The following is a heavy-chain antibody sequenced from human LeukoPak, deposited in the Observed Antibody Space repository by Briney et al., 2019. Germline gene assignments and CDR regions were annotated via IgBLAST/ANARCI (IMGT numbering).Heavy chain of an antibody. CDR1: GYTFTGYY. CDR2: INPNSGGA. D-gene: IGHD3-22*01. Sequence: GGSLRLSCAASGYTFTGYYMHWVRQAPGQGLEWMGWINPNSGGANYAQKFQGRVTMTRDTSISTAFMELSRLTSDDTAVYYCARVKTMIIVVSLFDYWGQGTLVTVSS. V-gene: IGHV1-2*02. CDR3: ARVKTMIIVVSLFDY. J-gene: IGHJ4*02.